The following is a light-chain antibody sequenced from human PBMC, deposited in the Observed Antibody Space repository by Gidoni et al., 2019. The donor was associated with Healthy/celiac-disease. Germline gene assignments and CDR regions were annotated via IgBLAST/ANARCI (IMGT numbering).Light chain of an antibody. J-gene: IGKJ2*01. V-gene: IGKV3-11*01. CDR1: RSVSSY. CDR3: QQRSNWPPYT. CDR2: DAS. Sequence: EIVLTQSPATLSLSPGERATLSCRASRSVSSYLAWYQQKPGQAPRLPIYDASNRATGIPARFSGSGSGTDFTLTISSLEPEDFAVYYCQQRSNWPPYTFGQGTKLEIK.